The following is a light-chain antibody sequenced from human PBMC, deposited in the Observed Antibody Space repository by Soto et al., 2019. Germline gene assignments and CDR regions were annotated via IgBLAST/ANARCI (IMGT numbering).Light chain of an antibody. V-gene: IGLV1-47*02. CDR1: SSNIGTNY. CDR3: ATWDDSLRGRV. CDR2: SNN. J-gene: IGLJ3*02. Sequence: QAVVTQPPSASGAPGQRVTISCSGSSSNIGTNYVYWYQQVPGTAPKLLIYSNNQRPSGVPDRFSGSKSGTSASLAIRGLRSEDEADYYCATWDDSLRGRVFGEGTKLTVL.